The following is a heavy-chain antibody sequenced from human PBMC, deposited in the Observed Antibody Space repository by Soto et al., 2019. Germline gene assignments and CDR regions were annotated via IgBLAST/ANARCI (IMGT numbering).Heavy chain of an antibody. J-gene: IGHJ6*02. D-gene: IGHD4-17*01. Sequence: ASVKVSCNASGYTFTSYDINWVRQATGQGLEWMGWMNPNSGNTGYAQKFQGRVTMTRNTSISTAYMELSSLRSEDTAVYYCARVDYGDYVGGYCGMDVWAKGPRSPSP. CDR1: GYTFTSYD. V-gene: IGHV1-8*01. CDR3: ARVDYGDYVGGYCGMDV. CDR2: MNPNSGNT.